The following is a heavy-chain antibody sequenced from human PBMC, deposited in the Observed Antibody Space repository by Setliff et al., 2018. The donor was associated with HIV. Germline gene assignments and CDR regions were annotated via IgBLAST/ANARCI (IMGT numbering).Heavy chain of an antibody. V-gene: IGHV2-5*02. D-gene: IGHD2-8*02. CDR1: GFSLASSGVG. CDR2: IYWDDDV. Sequence: ASGPTLVNPPQTLTLTCTFSGFSLASSGVGVAWVRQPPGEGLEWLALIYWDDDVRYSPPLKNRLTLSKDNSKNQVVLAMSNMDPVDTATYFCAHFTHFRGVYFDSWGPGILVTVSS. J-gene: IGHJ4*01. CDR3: AHFTHFRGVYFDS.